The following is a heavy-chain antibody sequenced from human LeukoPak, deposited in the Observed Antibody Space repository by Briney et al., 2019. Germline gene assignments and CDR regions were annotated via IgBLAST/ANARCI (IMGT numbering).Heavy chain of an antibody. D-gene: IGHD3-9*01. CDR2: ISPFNGNT. CDR3: ARGTISMDV. V-gene: IGHV1-18*01. Sequence: SVKVSCKASGYTFTSYGITWVRQAPGKGLEWMGWISPFNGNTNYAQKFQGRVSMTTDTSTNTTYMELKSLRSDDTAVYYCARGTISMDVWGRGTTVTISS. J-gene: IGHJ6*03. CDR1: GYTFTSYG.